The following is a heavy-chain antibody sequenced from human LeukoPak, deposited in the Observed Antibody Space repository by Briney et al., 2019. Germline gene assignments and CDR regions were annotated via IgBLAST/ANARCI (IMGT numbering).Heavy chain of an antibody. CDR1: GFTFSSYG. Sequence: GGSLRLSCAASGFTFSSYGMHWVRQAPGKGLEWVAFIRYDGSNKYYADSVKGRFTISRDNSKNTLYLQMNSLRAEDTAAYYCARRPAAATYYFDYWGQGTLVTVSS. CDR3: ARRPAAATYYFDY. V-gene: IGHV3-30*02. CDR2: IRYDGSNK. J-gene: IGHJ4*02. D-gene: IGHD2-2*01.